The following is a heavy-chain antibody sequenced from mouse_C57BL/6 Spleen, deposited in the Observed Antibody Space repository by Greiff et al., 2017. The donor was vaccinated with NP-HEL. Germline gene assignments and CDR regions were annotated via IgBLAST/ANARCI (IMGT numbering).Heavy chain of an antibody. J-gene: IGHJ2*01. D-gene: IGHD3-3*01. CDR2: ISSGSSTI. Sequence: EVKLMESGGGLVKPGGSLKLSCAASGFTFSDYGMHWVRQAPEKGLEWVAYISSGSSTIYYADTVKGRFTISRDNAKNTLFLQMTSLRSEDTAMYYCARDGTFPYFDYWGQGTTLTVSS. V-gene: IGHV5-17*01. CDR3: ARDGTFPYFDY. CDR1: GFTFSDYG.